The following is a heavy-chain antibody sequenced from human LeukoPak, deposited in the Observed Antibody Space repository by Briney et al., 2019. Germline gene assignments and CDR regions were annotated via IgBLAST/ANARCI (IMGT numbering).Heavy chain of an antibody. D-gene: IGHD3-10*01. Sequence: KAGGSLRLSCAASGFTFRAYSLSWVRQAPGNGLEWVSFITGTSGDILYADSVKGRFTVSRDNAKNTLYLQMDSLTAEDTAVYFCARVAGHYFDYWGQGSLVTVSS. CDR1: GFTFRAYS. CDR3: ARVAGHYFDY. V-gene: IGHV3-21*05. J-gene: IGHJ4*02. CDR2: ITGTSGDI.